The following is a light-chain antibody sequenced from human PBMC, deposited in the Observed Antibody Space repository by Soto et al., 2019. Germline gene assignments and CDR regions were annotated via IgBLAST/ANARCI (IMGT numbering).Light chain of an antibody. Sequence: DILVTQSPPTLSSSVGDIFTITCRSSQTITTWMAWYQQKPGKAPKLLVYDASTLQSGVATRFSGSGSGTEFTLIISGLQPEDSATYYCQQYTNTNNPWMFGQGTKVDIK. CDR2: DAS. V-gene: IGKV1-5*01. J-gene: IGKJ1*01. CDR1: QTITTW. CDR3: QQYTNTNNPWM.